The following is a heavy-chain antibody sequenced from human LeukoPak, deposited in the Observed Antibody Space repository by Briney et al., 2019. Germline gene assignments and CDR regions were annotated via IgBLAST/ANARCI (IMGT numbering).Heavy chain of an antibody. CDR1: GGSISSYY. CDR2: INHSGST. D-gene: IGHD3-3*01. J-gene: IGHJ4*02. V-gene: IGHV4-34*01. CDR3: ARISDFWSGYLDY. Sequence: SETLSLTCTVSGGSISSYYWSWIRQPAGKGLEWIGEINHSGSTNYNPSLKSRVTISVDTSKNQFSLKLSSVTAADTAVYYCARISDFWSGYLDYWGQGTLVTVSS.